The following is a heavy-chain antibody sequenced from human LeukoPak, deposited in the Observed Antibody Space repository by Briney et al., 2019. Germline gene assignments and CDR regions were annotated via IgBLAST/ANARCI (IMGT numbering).Heavy chain of an antibody. CDR1: GYTFTGYY. Sequence: ASVKVSCKASGYTFTGYYMHWVRQAPGQGLEWMGWINPNSGGTNYAQKFQGRVTMTRDTSISTVYMELSSLRSDDTAVYYCTRDFWSVAGAGPGFDPWGQGTLVIVSS. V-gene: IGHV1-2*02. J-gene: IGHJ5*02. D-gene: IGHD6-13*01. CDR2: INPNSGGT. CDR3: TRDFWSVAGAGPGFDP.